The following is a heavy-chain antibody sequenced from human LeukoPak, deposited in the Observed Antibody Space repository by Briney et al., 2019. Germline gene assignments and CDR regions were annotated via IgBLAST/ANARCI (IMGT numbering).Heavy chain of an antibody. V-gene: IGHV4-59*01. J-gene: IGHJ4*02. CDR2: IYYSGST. D-gene: IGHD5-18*01. Sequence: RPSETLSLTCTVSGGSISSYYWSWIRQPPGKGLEWIGYIYYSGSTNYNPSLKSRVTISVDTSKNQFSLKLSSVTAADTAVYYCARGGTGPSGYSYGYLDYWGQGTLVTVSS. CDR3: ARGGTGPSGYSYGYLDY. CDR1: GGSISSYY.